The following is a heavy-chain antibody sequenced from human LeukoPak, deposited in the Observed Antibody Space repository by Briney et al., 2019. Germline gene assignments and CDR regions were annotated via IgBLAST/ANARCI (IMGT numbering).Heavy chain of an antibody. CDR1: GGSFSGYY. CDR2: IYYDGST. Sequence: TSETLSLTCAVYGGSFSGYYWSWIRQPPGKGLEWIGSIYYDGSTYHNPALRSRVTISVDTSKDWLSLQLRSVTAADTAVFYCARGHANTWYPSGLHFDNWGRGTLVTVSS. D-gene: IGHD3-16*01. V-gene: IGHV4-34*01. J-gene: IGHJ4*02. CDR3: ARGHANTWYPSGLHFDN.